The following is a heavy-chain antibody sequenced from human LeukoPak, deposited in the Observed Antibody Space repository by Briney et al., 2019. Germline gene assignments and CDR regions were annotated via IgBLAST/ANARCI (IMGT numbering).Heavy chain of an antibody. Sequence: KPSETLSLTCAVSGYSISSGYYWGWIRQPPGRGLEWIGSIYHSGSTYYNPSLKSRVTISVDTSKNQFSLKLSSVTAADTAVYYCARELYSSSWLGPTWYYGMDVWGKGTTVTVSS. J-gene: IGHJ6*04. V-gene: IGHV4-38-2*02. CDR2: IYHSGST. D-gene: IGHD6-13*01. CDR3: ARELYSSSWLGPTWYYGMDV. CDR1: GYSISSGYY.